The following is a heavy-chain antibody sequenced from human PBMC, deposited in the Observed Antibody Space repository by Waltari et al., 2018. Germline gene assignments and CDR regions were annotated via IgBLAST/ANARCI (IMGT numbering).Heavy chain of an antibody. D-gene: IGHD6-19*01. CDR1: GFTFSSSG. Sequence: QVQLVESGGGVVQPGRSLRLSCAASGFTFSSSGMHWVRQAPGKGLEWVAVISYDGSNKYYADSVKGRFTISRDNSKNTLYLQMNSLRAEDTAVYYCAKDETHQSSSGWIYWGQGTLVTVSS. J-gene: IGHJ4*02. V-gene: IGHV3-30*18. CDR3: AKDETHQSSSGWIY. CDR2: ISYDGSNK.